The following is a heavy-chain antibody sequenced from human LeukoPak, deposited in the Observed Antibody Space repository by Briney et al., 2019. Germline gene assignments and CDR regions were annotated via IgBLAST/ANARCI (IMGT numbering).Heavy chain of an antibody. J-gene: IGHJ4*02. Sequence: GGSLRLSCAASGFTFSSYGMHWVRQAPGKGLEWVAFIRYDGSDKYYANSVKGRFTISRDNSKNTLYLQMNGLKAEDTTVYYCARVQSIAPCCSDYWGQGTLVTVSS. D-gene: IGHD6-6*01. V-gene: IGHV3-30*02. CDR3: ARVQSIAPCCSDY. CDR1: GFTFSSYG. CDR2: IRYDGSDK.